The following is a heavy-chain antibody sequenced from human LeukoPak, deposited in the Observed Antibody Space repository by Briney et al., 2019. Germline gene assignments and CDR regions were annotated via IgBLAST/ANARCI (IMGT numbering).Heavy chain of an antibody. J-gene: IGHJ4*02. CDR3: ASGVVGANSDY. CDR1: GGTFSSYA. V-gene: IGHV1-18*01. Sequence: ASVKVSCKASGGTFSSYAISWVRQAPGQGLEWMGWISAYNGNTNYAQKLQGRVTMTTDTSTSTAYMELRSLRSEDTAVYYCASGVVGANSDYWGQGTLVTVSS. CDR2: ISAYNGNT. D-gene: IGHD1-26*01.